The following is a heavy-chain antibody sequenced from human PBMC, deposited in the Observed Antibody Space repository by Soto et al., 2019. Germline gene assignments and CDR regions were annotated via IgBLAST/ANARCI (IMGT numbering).Heavy chain of an antibody. CDR1: GGTFSSYA. Sequence: QVQLVQSGAEVKKPGSSVKVSCKASGGTFSSYAISWVRQAPGQGLEWMGGIIPIFGTANYAQKFQGRVTITADESTSTASMGLSSLTSEDTAGYYCAWAISYYDFWCGYSSSYCCDGMDVWGQGNTITVSS. CDR2: IIPIFGTA. CDR3: AWAISYYDFWCGYSSSYCCDGMDV. D-gene: IGHD3-3*01. V-gene: IGHV1-69*01. J-gene: IGHJ6*01.